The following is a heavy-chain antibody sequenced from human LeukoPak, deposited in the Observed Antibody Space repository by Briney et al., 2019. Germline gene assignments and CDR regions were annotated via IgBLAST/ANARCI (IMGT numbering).Heavy chain of an antibody. V-gene: IGHV1-3*01. CDR3: ARDWYYGSGSYSGDY. CDR1: GYTFTSSG. J-gene: IGHJ4*02. D-gene: IGHD3-10*01. CDR2: INAANGNT. Sequence: WASVKVSCKASGYTFTSSGMCWVRQAPGQRLEWMGWINAANGNTKYSQRFQGRVTITRDTSASTAYMELSSLGSEDTAVYYCARDWYYGSGSYSGDYWGQGTLVTVSS.